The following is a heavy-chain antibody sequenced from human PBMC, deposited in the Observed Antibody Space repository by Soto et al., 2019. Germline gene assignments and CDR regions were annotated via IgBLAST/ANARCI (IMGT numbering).Heavy chain of an antibody. J-gene: IGHJ6*02. CDR3: VKDQLERLKDYYYGMDV. V-gene: IGHV3-64D*08. CDR2: ISSNGGST. CDR1: GFTFSIYA. D-gene: IGHD1-1*01. Sequence: GGSLRLSCSASGFTFSIYAMHWVRQAPGKGLEYVSAISSNGGSTYYADSVKGGFTISRDNSKNTLYLQMSTLRAEETAVYYCVKDQLERLKDYYYGMDVWGQGTTVTVSS.